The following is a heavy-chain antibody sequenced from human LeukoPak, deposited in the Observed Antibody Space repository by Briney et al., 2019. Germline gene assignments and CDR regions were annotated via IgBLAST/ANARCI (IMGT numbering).Heavy chain of an antibody. CDR3: ARLTFRDGYNPVRLFDY. J-gene: IGHJ4*02. Sequence: SETLSLTCTVSGGSISSSSYYWGWIRQPPGKGLEWIGSIYYSGSTYHNPSLKSRVTISVDTSKNQFSLKLSSVTAADTAVYYCARLTFRDGYNPVRLFDYWGQGTLVTVSS. D-gene: IGHD5-24*01. CDR2: IYYSGST. V-gene: IGHV4-39*01. CDR1: GGSISSSSYY.